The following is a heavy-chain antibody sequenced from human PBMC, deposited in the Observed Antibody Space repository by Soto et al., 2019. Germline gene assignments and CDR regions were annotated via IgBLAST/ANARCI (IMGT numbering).Heavy chain of an antibody. CDR3: AKARDYYYCHGMDV. Sequence: EVQLLESGGGLVQPGGSLRLSCAASGFTFSSYAMSWVRQAPGKGLEWVSAISGSGGSTYDADSVKGRFTISRDNSTNTLDLQMNSLRAEDTAVEYCAKARDYYYCHGMDVWSQGNKVTVSS. CDR1: GFTFSSYA. V-gene: IGHV3-23*01. J-gene: IGHJ6*02. CDR2: ISGSGGST.